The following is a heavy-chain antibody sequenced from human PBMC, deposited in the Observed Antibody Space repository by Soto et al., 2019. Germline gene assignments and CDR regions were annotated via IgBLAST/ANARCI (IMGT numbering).Heavy chain of an antibody. J-gene: IGHJ6*02. CDR1: GGTFSSYA. D-gene: IGHD6-13*01. CDR3: AGPVGGAAAAIPYYYYGMAV. V-gene: IGHV1-69*01. CDR2: IIPICGTA. Sequence: QVQLVQSGAEVKKPGSSVKVSCKASGGTFSSYAISWVRQAPGQGLEWMGGIIPICGTAYYAQKFQGRVTITADESTSTAYMELSSLRSEDTAVYYCAGPVGGAAAAIPYYYYGMAVWGQVTTVIVSS.